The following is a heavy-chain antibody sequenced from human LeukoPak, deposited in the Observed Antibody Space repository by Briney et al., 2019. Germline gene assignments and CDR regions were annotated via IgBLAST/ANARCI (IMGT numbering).Heavy chain of an antibody. V-gene: IGHV4-61*02. D-gene: IGHD6-19*01. CDR3: ARAAGSSGWYGEFDY. CDR2: IFTSGST. J-gene: IGHJ4*02. CDR1: GGSVSSGNFY. Sequence: SETLSLTCTVFGGSVSSGNFYWSWIRQPAGKGLEWIGRIFTSGSTNYNPSLKSRLTISLDTSKNQVSLKLSSVAAADTAVYYCARAAGSSGWYGEFDYWGQGTLVTVSS.